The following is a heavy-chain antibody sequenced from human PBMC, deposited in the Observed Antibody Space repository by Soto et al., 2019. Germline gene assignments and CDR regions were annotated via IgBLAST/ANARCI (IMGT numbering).Heavy chain of an antibody. CDR2: INSDGSST. CDR3: ARDLGYYDFWSGLANYYYYYGMDV. CDR1: GFTFSSYW. V-gene: IGHV3-74*01. D-gene: IGHD3-3*01. J-gene: IGHJ6*02. Sequence: GGSLRLSCAASGFTFSSYWMHWVRQAPGKGLVWVSRINSDGSSTSYADSVKGRFTISRDNAKNTLYLQMNSLRAEDTAVYYCARDLGYYDFWSGLANYYYYYGMDVWGQGTTVTVSS.